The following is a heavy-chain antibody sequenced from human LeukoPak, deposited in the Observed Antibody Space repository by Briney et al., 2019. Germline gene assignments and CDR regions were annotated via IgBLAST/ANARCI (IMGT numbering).Heavy chain of an antibody. CDR1: GFTFSSYA. CDR2: ISGSGGST. CDR3: AKARLTYYDSSGYSRGFFYFDY. D-gene: IGHD3-22*01. Sequence: PGGSLRLSCAASGFTFSSYAMSWVRQAPGKGLEWVSAISGSGGSTYYADSVKGRFTISRDNSKNTLYLQMNSLRAEDTAVYYCAKARLTYYDSSGYSRGFFYFDYWGQGTLVTVSS. J-gene: IGHJ4*02. V-gene: IGHV3-23*01.